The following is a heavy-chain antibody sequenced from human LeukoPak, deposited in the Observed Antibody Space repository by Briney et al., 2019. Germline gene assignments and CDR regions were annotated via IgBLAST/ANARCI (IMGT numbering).Heavy chain of an antibody. CDR1: GYTFTGYY. V-gene: IGHV1-2*02. Sequence: ASVKVSCKASGYTFTGYYMHWVRQAPGQGLEWMGWINPDSGGTNYAQKFQGRVTLTRDTSISTAYMELSRLRSDDTAVYYCATEVDCSTTSCYTFWGQGTLVTVST. J-gene: IGHJ4*02. CDR3: ATEVDCSTTSCYTF. CDR2: INPDSGGT. D-gene: IGHD2-2*02.